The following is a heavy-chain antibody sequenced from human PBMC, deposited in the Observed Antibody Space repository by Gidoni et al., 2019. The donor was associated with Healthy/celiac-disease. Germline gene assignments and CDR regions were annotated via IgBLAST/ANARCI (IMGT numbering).Heavy chain of an antibody. Sequence: QVQLQESRPGLVKPSETLPPPCTVPGGFISSYYWRWIRQPPGKGLEWIGYIYYSGSTNYNPSLKSRVTISVDTSKNQFSLKLSSVTAADTAVYYCARLTVVVPAAKAGNWFDPWGQGTLVTVSS. CDR2: IYYSGST. D-gene: IGHD2-2*01. CDR3: ARLTVVVPAAKAGNWFDP. V-gene: IGHV4-59*08. J-gene: IGHJ5*02. CDR1: GGFISSYY.